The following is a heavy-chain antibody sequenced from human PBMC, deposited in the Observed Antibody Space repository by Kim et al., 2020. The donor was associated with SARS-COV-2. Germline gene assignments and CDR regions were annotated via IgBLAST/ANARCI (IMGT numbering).Heavy chain of an antibody. D-gene: IGHD5-12*01. Sequence: SETLSLTCTVSGGSISSSSYYWGWIRQPPGKGLEWIGSIYYSGSTYYNPSLKSRVTISVDTSKNQFSLKLSSVTAADTAVYYCAREYRIIGSGYDYRPDAFDIWGQGTMVTVSS. J-gene: IGHJ3*02. V-gene: IGHV4-39*07. CDR3: AREYRIIGSGYDYRPDAFDI. CDR2: IYYSGST. CDR1: GGSISSSSYY.